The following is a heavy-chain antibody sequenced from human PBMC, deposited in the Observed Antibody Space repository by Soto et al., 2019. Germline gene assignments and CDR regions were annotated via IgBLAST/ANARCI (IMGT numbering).Heavy chain of an antibody. CDR1: GYIFTNHY. CDR3: ASADYYDSSGFFYYC. CDR2: INPSGGST. J-gene: IGHJ4*02. V-gene: IGHV1-46*01. D-gene: IGHD3-22*01. Sequence: GXSVKVSCKASGYIFTNHYIHWVRQAPGQGLEGMGIINPSGGSTNYLQKFQGRITMTRDTSTSTVYMELSSLRSEDTAVYFCASADYYDSSGFFYYCRGQVSLVTVSS.